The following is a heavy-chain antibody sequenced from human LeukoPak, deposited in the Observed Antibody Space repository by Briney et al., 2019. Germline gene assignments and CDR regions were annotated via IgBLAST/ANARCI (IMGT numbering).Heavy chain of an antibody. CDR1: GYTFTGYY. CDR3: ARDPRDAATHYYYYYYMDD. Sequence: ASVKVSCKASGYTFTGYYMHWVRQAPVQGLETVGWINPNSGGTNYAQKFQGRVTMTRDTSISTAYMELSRLRSDDTAVYYSARDPRDAATHYYYYYYMDDYDKRNTVTDSS. D-gene: IGHD2-2*01. CDR2: INPNSGGT. J-gene: IGHJ6*03. V-gene: IGHV1-2*02.